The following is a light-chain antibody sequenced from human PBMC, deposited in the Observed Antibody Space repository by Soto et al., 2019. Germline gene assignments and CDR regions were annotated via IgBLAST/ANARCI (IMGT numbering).Light chain of an antibody. V-gene: IGKV3-20*01. CDR3: QQYAESPLT. CDR2: AAS. CDR1: QSVGRNY. J-gene: IGKJ4*01. Sequence: EIVLTQSPGTLSLSPGERATLSCRASQSVGRNYLAWYQQKPGQAPRLLIHAASRRATGIPDTFSGSGSETDFTLTIRRLEPEDFAVYYCQQYAESPLTFGGGTKVEIK.